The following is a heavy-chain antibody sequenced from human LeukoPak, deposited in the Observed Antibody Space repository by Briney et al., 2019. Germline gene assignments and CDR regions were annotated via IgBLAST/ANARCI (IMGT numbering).Heavy chain of an antibody. D-gene: IGHD6-19*01. V-gene: IGHV3-9*01. J-gene: IGHJ4*02. Sequence: GGSLRLSCAGSGFIFNNYAMHWVRQPPGKGLEWVSGISWNSGSIDYADSVKGRFTISRDNAKNSLYLQMNSLRVEDTAFYYCAKDNRRHYTSGPNPDSLHWGQGALVTVST. CDR1: GFIFNNYA. CDR3: AKDNRRHYTSGPNPDSLH. CDR2: ISWNSGSI.